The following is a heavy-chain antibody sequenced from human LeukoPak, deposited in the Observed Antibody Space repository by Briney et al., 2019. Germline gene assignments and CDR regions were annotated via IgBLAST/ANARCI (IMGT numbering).Heavy chain of an antibody. J-gene: IGHJ6*02. CDR3: AKGGLYYYGSGNRDGMDV. CDR1: GFTFSNYA. V-gene: IGHV3-23*01. CDR2: ISGSGGST. Sequence: PGGSLRLSCAASGFTFSNYAMSWVRQAPGKGLEWVSAISGSGGSTYYADSVKGRFSISRDNSKNTLYLQMNSLRAEDTAVYYCAKGGLYYYGSGNRDGMDVWGQGTTVTVSS. D-gene: IGHD3-10*01.